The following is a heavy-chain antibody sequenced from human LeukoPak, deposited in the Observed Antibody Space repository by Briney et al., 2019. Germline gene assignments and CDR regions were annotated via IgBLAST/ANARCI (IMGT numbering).Heavy chain of an antibody. D-gene: IGHD3-22*01. J-gene: IGHJ3*02. CDR2: IYHSGST. CDR3: ARGNDYYGSSAFDFDI. Sequence: SETLSLTCTVSGYSISSGYYWGWIRPPPGKGLEWIGSIYHSGSTYYNPSLKSRVTISVDTSKNQFSLKLSSVTAADTAVYYCARGNDYYGSSAFDFDIWGQGTMVTVSS. CDR1: GYSISSGYY. V-gene: IGHV4-38-2*02.